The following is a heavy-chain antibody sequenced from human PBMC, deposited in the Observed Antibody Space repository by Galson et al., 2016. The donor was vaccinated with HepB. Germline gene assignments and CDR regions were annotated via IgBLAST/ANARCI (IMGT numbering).Heavy chain of an antibody. J-gene: IGHJ4*02. V-gene: IGHV3-7*02. CDR1: GFTFSSYW. D-gene: IGHD3-16*01. CDR2: IKRDGSQK. CDR3: VRAAYSLDH. Sequence: SLRLSCAASGFTFSSYWMTWVRQAPGKGLEWVANIKRDGSQKNYVDSVKGRFTISRENAHNTLYLQMNSLRVEDMAVYYCVRAAYSLDHWGQGTLVTVSS.